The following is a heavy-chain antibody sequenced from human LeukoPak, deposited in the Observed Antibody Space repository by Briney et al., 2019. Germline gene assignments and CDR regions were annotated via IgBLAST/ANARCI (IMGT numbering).Heavy chain of an antibody. CDR3: AKVPYYYGSGTDY. CDR2: ISGSGGST. D-gene: IGHD3-10*01. Sequence: PGGSLRLSCAASGFTFSSDAMSWVRQAPGKGLEWVSAISGSGGSTCYADSVKGRFTISRDNSKNTLYLQMNSLRAEDTAVYYCAKVPYYYGSGTDYWGQGTLVTVSS. CDR1: GFTFSSDA. J-gene: IGHJ4*02. V-gene: IGHV3-23*01.